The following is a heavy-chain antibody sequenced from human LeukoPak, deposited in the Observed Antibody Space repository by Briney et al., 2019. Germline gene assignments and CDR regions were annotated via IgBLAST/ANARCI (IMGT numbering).Heavy chain of an antibody. CDR1: GGSISSYY. D-gene: IGHD2-15*01. Sequence: SETLSLTCTVSGGSISSYYWSWIRQPPGKGLEWIGEINHSGSTNYNPSLKSRVTISVDTSKNQFSLKLSSVTAADTAVYYCARIRLPPHYYYYGMDVWGQGTTVTVSS. J-gene: IGHJ6*02. CDR2: INHSGST. V-gene: IGHV4-34*01. CDR3: ARIRLPPHYYYYGMDV.